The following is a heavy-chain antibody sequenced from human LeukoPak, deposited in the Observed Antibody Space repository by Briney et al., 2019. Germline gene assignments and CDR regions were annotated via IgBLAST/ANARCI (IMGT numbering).Heavy chain of an antibody. CDR2: ISYDGSIK. V-gene: IGHV3-30-3*01. D-gene: IGHD6-19*01. J-gene: IGHJ4*02. CDR3: ARDPSRISVAGFCDY. Sequence: GRSLRLSCAASGFTLSTYAMHWVRQAPGKGLEWMAVISYDGSIKYYADSVKGRFTISRDNSKNTLSLQMNSLRADDTAVYFCARDPSRISVAGFCDYWGQGTLVTVSS. CDR1: GFTLSTYA.